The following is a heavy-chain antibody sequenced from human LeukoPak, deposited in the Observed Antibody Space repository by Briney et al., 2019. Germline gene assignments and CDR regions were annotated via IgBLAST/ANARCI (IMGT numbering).Heavy chain of an antibody. CDR2: IYTDGST. Sequence: GGSLRLSCAASGFAVSRNFMNWVRQAPGKGLEWVSVIYTDGSTYYADSVKGRFTISGDNSKNTQYLQMNSLRAEDTAVYYCANPPRYSYGSFYYYYMDVWGKGTTVTVSS. V-gene: IGHV3-66*01. CDR3: ANPPRYSYGSFYYYYMDV. D-gene: IGHD5-18*01. CDR1: GFAVSRNF. J-gene: IGHJ6*03.